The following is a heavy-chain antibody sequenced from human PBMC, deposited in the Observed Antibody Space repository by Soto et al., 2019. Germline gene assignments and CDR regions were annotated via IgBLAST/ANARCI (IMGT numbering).Heavy chain of an antibody. D-gene: IGHD2-2*01. Sequence: ASVKVSCKASGYTFTSYDINWVRQATGQGLEWMGWMNPNSGNTGYAQKFQGRVTMTRNTSISTAYMELSSLRSEDTAVYYCARVCSITSCYANPGYYYGLAVWGQGTTDTVSS. CDR3: ARVCSITSCYANPGYYYGLAV. CDR1: GYTFTSYD. CDR2: MNPNSGNT. J-gene: IGHJ6*02. V-gene: IGHV1-8*01.